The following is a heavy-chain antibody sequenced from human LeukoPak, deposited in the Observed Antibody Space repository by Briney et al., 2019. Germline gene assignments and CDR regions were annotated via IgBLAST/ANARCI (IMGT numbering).Heavy chain of an antibody. Sequence: GGSLRLSCAASGVIFTNYFMSWVRQAPGKGLEWVASIKHDGSEKYYVDSVRGRFTISRDNTMNSLYLQMSSLRAEDTAVYYCATDRGWRTSGYYLYYFEYWGQGTLVTYSS. D-gene: IGHD3-3*01. CDR1: GVIFTNYF. J-gene: IGHJ4*02. CDR3: ATDRGWRTSGYYLYYFEY. V-gene: IGHV3-7*01. CDR2: IKHDGSEK.